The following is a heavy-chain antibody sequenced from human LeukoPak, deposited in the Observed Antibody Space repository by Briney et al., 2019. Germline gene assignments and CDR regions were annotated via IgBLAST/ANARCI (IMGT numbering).Heavy chain of an antibody. D-gene: IGHD3-22*01. CDR3: AKDASYYYDSSGTSFDY. Sequence: GGSLRLSCAVSGFTFSTYWMSWVRQAPGKGLEWVANIKEDESEKYYVDSVRGRFTISRDNAKNSLYLQMNSLRAEDTAVYYCAKDASYYYDSSGTSFDYWGQGTLVTVSS. CDR1: GFTFSTYW. V-gene: IGHV3-7*01. CDR2: IKEDESEK. J-gene: IGHJ4*02.